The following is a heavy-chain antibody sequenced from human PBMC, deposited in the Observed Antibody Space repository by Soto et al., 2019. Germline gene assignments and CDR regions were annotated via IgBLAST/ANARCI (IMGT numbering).Heavy chain of an antibody. CDR1: GGSISSGGYY. Sequence: PSETLSLTCTVSGGSISSGGYYWSWIRQHPGKGLEWIGYIYYSGSTNYNPSLKSRVTISVDTSKNQFSLKLSSVTAADTAVYYCARSWSGPLRWFDPWGQGTLVTVSS. J-gene: IGHJ5*02. D-gene: IGHD3-3*01. V-gene: IGHV4-31*03. CDR3: ARSWSGPLRWFDP. CDR2: IYYSGST.